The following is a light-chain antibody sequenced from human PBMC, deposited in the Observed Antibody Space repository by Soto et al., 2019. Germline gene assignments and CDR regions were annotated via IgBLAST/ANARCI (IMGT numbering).Light chain of an antibody. CDR2: LNSDGSH. CDR1: SGHSSYA. Sequence: QLVLTQSPSASASLGASVKLTCTLSSGHSSYAIAWHQQQPEKGPRYLRKLNSDGSHSKGDGLPDRFSGSSSGAEHYLTISSLQSEDEADYYCQTWGTGIGVFGGGTKLTVL. V-gene: IGLV4-69*01. J-gene: IGLJ2*01. CDR3: QTWGTGIGV.